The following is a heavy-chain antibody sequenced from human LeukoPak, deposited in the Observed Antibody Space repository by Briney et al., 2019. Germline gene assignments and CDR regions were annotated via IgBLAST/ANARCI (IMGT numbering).Heavy chain of an antibody. Sequence: GGSLRLSCAASGFAFSTYSMNWVRQAPGKGLEWVSYISSSSSTIYYADSVKGRFTISGDNAKNSLYLQMNSLRAEDTAVYYCARDLSSGYSYYFDYWGQGTLVTVSS. CDR1: GFAFSTYS. V-gene: IGHV3-48*01. CDR3: ARDLSSGYSYYFDY. CDR2: ISSSSSTI. J-gene: IGHJ4*02. D-gene: IGHD3-22*01.